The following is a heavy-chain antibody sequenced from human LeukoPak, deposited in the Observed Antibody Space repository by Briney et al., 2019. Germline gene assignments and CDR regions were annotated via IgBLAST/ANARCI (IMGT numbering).Heavy chain of an antibody. CDR3: AKDSLASFASTSCFDFDF. J-gene: IGHJ4*02. CDR1: GFTFNSYA. V-gene: IGHV3-23*01. Sequence: PGGSLRLSCAASGFTFNSYAMSWVRQAPGKGLEWVSGISVAGSKRHYADSVKGRFTISRDNSKNTLYLQMNSLRAEDTALYYGAKDSLASFASTSCFDFDFWGQGTLVTVSS. D-gene: IGHD2-2*01. CDR2: ISVAGSKR.